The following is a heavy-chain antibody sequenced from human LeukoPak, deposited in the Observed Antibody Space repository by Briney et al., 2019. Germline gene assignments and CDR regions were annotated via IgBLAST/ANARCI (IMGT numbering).Heavy chain of an antibody. CDR2: IYYSGST. J-gene: IGHJ5*02. CDR1: GYSISSDYY. CDR3: ASRHYYGSFDP. D-gene: IGHD3-10*01. V-gene: IGHV4-31*03. Sequence: SETLSLTCTVSGYSISSDYYWSWIRQHPGKGLEWIGYIYYSGSTYYNPSLKSRVTISVDTSKNQFSLKLSSVTAADTAVYYCASRHYYGSFDPWGQGTLVTVSS.